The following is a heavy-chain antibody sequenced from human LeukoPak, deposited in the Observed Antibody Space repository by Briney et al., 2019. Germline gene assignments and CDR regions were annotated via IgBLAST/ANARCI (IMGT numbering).Heavy chain of an antibody. CDR3: ARHDGGRTTLR. J-gene: IGHJ4*02. Sequence: PSETLSLTCTVSGGSISSYYMSWIRQPPGKGLEWVGYIYYSGSTNYNPSLKSRVKISVNTSNNQFSLKRSSMTAADTAVYYCARHDGGRTTLRWGQGTLVTVSS. V-gene: IGHV4-59*08. D-gene: IGHD3-16*01. CDR1: GGSISSYY. CDR2: IYYSGST.